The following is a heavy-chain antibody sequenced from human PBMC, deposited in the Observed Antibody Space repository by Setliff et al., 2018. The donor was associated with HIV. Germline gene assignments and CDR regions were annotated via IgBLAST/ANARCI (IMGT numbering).Heavy chain of an antibody. V-gene: IGHV1-18*01. CDR3: ARDGYKWNDNALEI. Sequence: ASVKVSCKASGYTFTSYGISWVRQAPGQGLEWMGWISAANGDTNFAQKFQGRVTMTTDTLTSTAYMELRSLRSDDTAVYYCARDGYKWNDNALEIWGLGTGVTVS. CDR2: ISAANGDT. CDR1: GYTFTSYG. J-gene: IGHJ3*02. D-gene: IGHD1-20*01.